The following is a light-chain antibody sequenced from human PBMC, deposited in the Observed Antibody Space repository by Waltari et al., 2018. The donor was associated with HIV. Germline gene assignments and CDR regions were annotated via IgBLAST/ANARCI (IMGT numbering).Light chain of an antibody. CDR2: GAF. V-gene: IGKV3-15*01. CDR1: TTLTNN. Sequence: IVMTQSPATLSVSPGERVTLSFRASTTLTNNLAWYQQKPGQAPRLVIYGAFTRATGIPARFSGSGSATEFTLTISSLQSEDFAVYYCQQYHNWLTFGGGTKVEIK. CDR3: QQYHNWLT. J-gene: IGKJ4*01.